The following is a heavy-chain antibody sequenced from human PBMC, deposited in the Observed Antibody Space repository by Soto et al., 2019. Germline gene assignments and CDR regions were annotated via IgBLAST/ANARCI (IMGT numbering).Heavy chain of an antibody. J-gene: IGHJ6*02. CDR1: GDSISSGNKY. V-gene: IGHV4-30-4*01. Sequence: SETLSLTCTVSGDSISSGNKYWSWIRQAPGKGLEWIGYIFSSGTTYYNPSLKSRLTMSLDTSQNQFSLRLASVTDADSAVYYCARVPSPFDYYYAMDVWGQGTTVTVSS. CDR3: ARVPSPFDYYYAMDV. CDR2: IFSSGTT. D-gene: IGHD3-16*01.